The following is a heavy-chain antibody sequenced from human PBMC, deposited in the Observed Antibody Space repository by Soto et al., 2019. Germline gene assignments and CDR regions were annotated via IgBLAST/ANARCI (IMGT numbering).Heavy chain of an antibody. CDR1: GFTFSSYW. CDR3: ARDPGQDEAMDY. Sequence: PGGSLRLSCAASGFTFSSYWMHWVRQAPGKGLVWVSRINRDGKNKYYADSAKGRFTISRDNSKNTLYLQMNSLRAEDTSVYYCARDPGQDEAMDYWGQGTLVTVSS. V-gene: IGHV3-74*01. CDR2: INRDGKNK. J-gene: IGHJ4*02.